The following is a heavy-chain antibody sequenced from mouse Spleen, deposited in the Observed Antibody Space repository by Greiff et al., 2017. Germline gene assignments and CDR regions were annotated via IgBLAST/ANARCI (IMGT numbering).Heavy chain of an antibody. CDR1: GYTFTDYE. CDR2: IDPETGGT. Sequence: QVQLQQSGAELVRPGASVTLSCKASGYTFTDYEMHWVKQTPVHGLEWIGAIDPETGGTAYNQKFKGKAILTADKSSSTAYMELRSLTSEDSAVYYCTREAPYGSSYDWYFDVWGAGTTVTVSS. V-gene: IGHV1-15*01. CDR3: TREAPYGSSYDWYFDV. J-gene: IGHJ1*01. D-gene: IGHD1-1*01.